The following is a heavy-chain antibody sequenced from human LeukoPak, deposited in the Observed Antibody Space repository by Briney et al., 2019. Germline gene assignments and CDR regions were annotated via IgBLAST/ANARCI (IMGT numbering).Heavy chain of an antibody. Sequence: GGSLRLSCAASGFSFSIYEMNWVRQAPGKGLEWVSYISSTGTIYYADSVKGRFTISRDNANNSLYLQMNSLRAEDTAVYYCARVVENAWGQGTLVTVSS. CDR2: ISSTGTI. J-gene: IGHJ5*02. V-gene: IGHV3-48*03. D-gene: IGHD2-2*01. CDR1: GFSFSIYE. CDR3: ARVVENA.